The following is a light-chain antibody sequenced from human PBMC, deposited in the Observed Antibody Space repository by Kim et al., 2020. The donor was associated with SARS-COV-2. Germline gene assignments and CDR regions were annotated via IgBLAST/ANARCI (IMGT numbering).Light chain of an antibody. Sequence: EIVSTQSPATLSLSPGERATLSCRASQSVSPYVAWYQQKPGQAPRLLIYDTSNRASGIPARFSGSGSGTDFTLTISSLDPEDFAVYYCQQRRSWRTFGGGTKVDIK. CDR2: DTS. CDR3: QQRRSWRT. CDR1: QSVSPY. V-gene: IGKV3-11*01. J-gene: IGKJ4*01.